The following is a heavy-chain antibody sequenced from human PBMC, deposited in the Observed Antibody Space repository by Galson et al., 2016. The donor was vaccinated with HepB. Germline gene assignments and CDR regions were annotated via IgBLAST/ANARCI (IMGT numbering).Heavy chain of an antibody. Sequence: SVKVSCKASGYIFTTYAIFWVRQAPGQGLEWMGWINAGTGSTKYSQKFQGGVTITRDTSASTAYMDLNSLTSEDTAVYYCARDGEYYYGSGSYAETWGQGTLVTVSS. V-gene: IGHV1-3*01. CDR3: ARDGEYYYGSGSYAET. CDR1: GYIFTTYA. J-gene: IGHJ5*02. D-gene: IGHD3-10*01. CDR2: INAGTGST.